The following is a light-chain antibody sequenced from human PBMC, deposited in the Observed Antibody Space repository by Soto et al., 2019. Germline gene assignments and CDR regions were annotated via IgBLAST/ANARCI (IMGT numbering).Light chain of an antibody. CDR3: QQYHSWPA. J-gene: IGKJ4*02. CDR2: GAS. V-gene: IGKV3-20*01. Sequence: EIVLTQSPGTLSLFPGERATLSCRASQSIDSISLAWYQHKPGQAPRLLIYGASSRSTAIPDRFSGSGSGTDFTLTISRLEPEDFAVYYCQQYHSWPAFGRGTRVEIK. CDR1: QSIDSIS.